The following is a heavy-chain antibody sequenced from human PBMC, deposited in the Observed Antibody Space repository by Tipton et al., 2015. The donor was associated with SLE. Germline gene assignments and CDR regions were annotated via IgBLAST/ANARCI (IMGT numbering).Heavy chain of an antibody. J-gene: IGHJ6*03. CDR2: IKQDGSEK. V-gene: IGHV3-7*03. CDR3: AKPQGYYDSSGYEDYYYYMDV. Sequence: SLRLSCAASGFTFSSYWMSWVRQAPGKGLEWVANIKQDGSEKYYVDSVKGRFTISRDNAKNSLYLQMNSLRAEDTAVYYCAKPQGYYDSSGYEDYYYYMDVWGRGTTVTVSS. D-gene: IGHD3-22*01. CDR1: GFTFSSYW.